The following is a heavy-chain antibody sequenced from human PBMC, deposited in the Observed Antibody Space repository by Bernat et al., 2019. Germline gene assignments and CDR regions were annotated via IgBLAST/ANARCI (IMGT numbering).Heavy chain of an antibody. J-gene: IGHJ3*02. CDR1: GFTFSSYG. Sequence: QVQLVESGGGVVQPGRSLRLSCAASGFTFSSYGMHLVRQAPGKGLEWVAVIWYDGSNKYYADSVKGRFTISRDNSKNTLYLQMNSLRAEDTAVYYCAREKRAADAFDIWGQGTMVTVSS. CDR3: AREKRAADAFDI. V-gene: IGHV3-33*01. CDR2: IWYDGSNK.